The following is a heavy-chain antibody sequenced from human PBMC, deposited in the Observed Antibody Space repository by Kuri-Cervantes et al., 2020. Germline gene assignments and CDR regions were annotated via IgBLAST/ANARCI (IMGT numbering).Heavy chain of an antibody. CDR2: ISSSSSYI. D-gene: IGHD1-26*01. CDR1: GFTFSDYY. J-gene: IGHJ5*02. V-gene: IGHV3-11*05. CDR3: AKALYSQWEWFDP. Sequence: GESLKISCAASGFTFSDYYMSWIRQAPGKGLEWVSSISSSSSYIYYADSVKGRFTVSRDNSKNMVYLQMNSLRAEDTAVYYCAKALYSQWEWFDPWGQGTLVTVSS.